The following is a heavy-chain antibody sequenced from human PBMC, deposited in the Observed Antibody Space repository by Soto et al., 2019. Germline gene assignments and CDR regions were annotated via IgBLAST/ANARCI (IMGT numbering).Heavy chain of an antibody. CDR1: GFTFSSYG. CDR2: ISGSGGNT. D-gene: IGHD2-15*01. V-gene: IGHV3-23*01. J-gene: IGHJ4*02. CDR3: AKEEGSRLPFDY. Sequence: EVQLLESGGGLVQPGGSLRLSCAASGFTFSSYGMGWVRQAPGKGLKWVAAISGSGGNTYYADSVQGRFTISRDNSKNTLYLQMNSLRAEDTALYYCAKEEGSRLPFDYWGQGTLVTVSS.